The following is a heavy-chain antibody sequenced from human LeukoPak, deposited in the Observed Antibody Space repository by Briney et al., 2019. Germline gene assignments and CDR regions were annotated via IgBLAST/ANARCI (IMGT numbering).Heavy chain of an antibody. Sequence: GGSLRLSCAASGCTFSSYAKSWVRHAPAKGLELVSANSSNTGSTYYADSVKGRFTLSRENSKTTLYLQMKRLSAEDTAVYYCAKDGERGSSSFFDYWGQGTLVTVSS. CDR1: GCTFSSYA. J-gene: IGHJ4*02. CDR2: NSSNTGST. D-gene: IGHD1-26*01. V-gene: IGHV3-23*01. CDR3: AKDGERGSSSFFDY.